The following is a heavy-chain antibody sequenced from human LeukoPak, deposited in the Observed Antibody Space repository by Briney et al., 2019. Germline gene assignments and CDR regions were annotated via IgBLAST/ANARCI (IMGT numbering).Heavy chain of an antibody. D-gene: IGHD2-2*01. CDR1: GFSVTDNF. CDR2: LYRGGSR. Sequence: PGGSLRLSCVASGFSVTDNFMSWVRQAPGKGLEWVSVLYRGGSRYYSDPVKGRFTISRDDSKNTMYLQMNSLRAEDTAVYYCARDLSYCTITSCSYYYYGMDVWGQGTTVTVSS. CDR3: ARDLSYCTITSCSYYYYGMDV. J-gene: IGHJ6*02. V-gene: IGHV3-66*01.